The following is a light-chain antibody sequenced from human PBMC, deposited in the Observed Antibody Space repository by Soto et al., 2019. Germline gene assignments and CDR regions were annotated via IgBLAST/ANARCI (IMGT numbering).Light chain of an antibody. CDR1: QSVSSN. Sequence: EIVLTQSPGPLSVSPGERATLSCRASQSVSSNLAWYQQKPGQAPRLLIYAASNRATGIPDRFSGSGSGTDFNLTISRLEPEDVAVYYCQQSGSSPPTFGQGTKVDIK. J-gene: IGKJ1*01. V-gene: IGKV3-20*01. CDR2: AAS. CDR3: QQSGSSPPT.